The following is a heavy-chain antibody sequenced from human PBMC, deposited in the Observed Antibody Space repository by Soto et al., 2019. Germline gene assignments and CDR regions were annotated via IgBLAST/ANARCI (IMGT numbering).Heavy chain of an antibody. CDR2: IYYSGST. Sequence: SETLSLTCTVSGGSISSYYWSWIRQPPGKGLEWIGYIYYSGSTNYNPSLKSRVTISVDTSKNQFSLKLSSVTAADTAVYYCARDLASDYWGQGTLVTVSS. CDR1: GGSISSYY. CDR3: ARDLASDY. D-gene: IGHD3-3*02. J-gene: IGHJ4*02. V-gene: IGHV4-59*01.